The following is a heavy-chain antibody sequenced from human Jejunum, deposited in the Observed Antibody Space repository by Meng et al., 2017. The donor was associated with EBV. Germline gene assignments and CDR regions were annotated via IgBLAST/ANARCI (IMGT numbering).Heavy chain of an antibody. V-gene: IGHV1-18*04. J-gene: IGHJ5*02. CDR3: ARYGSGSSALDP. CDR1: GYTFTMYG. CDR2: ISASNGDT. D-gene: IGHD3-10*01. Sequence: QRGQSGTIVYECGASVTVSCKASGYTFTMYGISWVRQAPGQGLEWMGWISASNGDTNYAQKFQGRFTMYTETSTNTAYMELGSLRSDDTAVYYCARYGSGSSALDPWGQGTLVTVSS.